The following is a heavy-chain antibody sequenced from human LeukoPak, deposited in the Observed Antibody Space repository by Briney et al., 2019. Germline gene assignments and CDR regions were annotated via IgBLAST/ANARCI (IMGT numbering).Heavy chain of an antibody. V-gene: IGHV4-34*01. CDR2: INHSGST. CDR3: ARENRLYDYVWGSPFREYYYYMDV. J-gene: IGHJ6*03. D-gene: IGHD3-16*01. CDR1: GGSFSGYY. Sequence: SETLSLTCAVYGGSFSGYYWSWIRQPPGKGLEWIGEINHSGSTYYNPSLKSRVTISVDTSKNQFSLKLSSVTAADTAVYYCARENRLYDYVWGSPFREYYYYMDVWGKGTTVTVSS.